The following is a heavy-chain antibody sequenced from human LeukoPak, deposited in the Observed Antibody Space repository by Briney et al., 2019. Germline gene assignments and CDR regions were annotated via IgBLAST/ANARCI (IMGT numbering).Heavy chain of an antibody. CDR3: ARVRGRYFDY. CDR2: INHSGST. CDR1: GGSISSYY. J-gene: IGHJ4*02. Sequence: PSETLSLTCAVSGGSISSYYWSWIRQPPGKGLEWIGEINHSGSTNYNPSLKSRVTISVDTSKNQFSLKLSSVTAADTAVYYCARVRGRYFDYWGQGTLVTVSS. V-gene: IGHV4-34*01.